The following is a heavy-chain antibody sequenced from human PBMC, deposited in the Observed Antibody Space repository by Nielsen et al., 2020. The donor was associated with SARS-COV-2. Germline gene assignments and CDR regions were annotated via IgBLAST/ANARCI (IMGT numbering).Heavy chain of an antibody. V-gene: IGHV3-53*01. Sequence: GESLKISCAASGFTVSSNYMSWVRQAPGKGLEWVSVIYSGGSTYYADSVKGRFTISRDNSKNTLYLQMNSLRAEDTAVYYCAKRRVAVAGTWYFDYWGQGTLVTVSS. CDR1: GFTVSSNY. CDR2: IYSGGST. D-gene: IGHD6-19*01. J-gene: IGHJ4*02. CDR3: AKRRVAVAGTWYFDY.